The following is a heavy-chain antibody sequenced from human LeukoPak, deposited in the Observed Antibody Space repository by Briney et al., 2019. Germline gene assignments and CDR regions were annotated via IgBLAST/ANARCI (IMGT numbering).Heavy chain of an antibody. CDR2: INPNSGGT. CDR3: ARESPGSYSSGRDYFDF. J-gene: IGHJ4*02. D-gene: IGHD6-19*01. V-gene: IGHV1-2*02. CDR1: GYTFTSYY. Sequence: ASVKVSCKASGYTFTSYYIHWVRQAPGQGLEWMGWINPNSGGTNFAQEFQGRVTMTRDTSITTAYMELSSLRSDDTAVYYCARESPGSYSSGRDYFDFWGQGTLVTVSS.